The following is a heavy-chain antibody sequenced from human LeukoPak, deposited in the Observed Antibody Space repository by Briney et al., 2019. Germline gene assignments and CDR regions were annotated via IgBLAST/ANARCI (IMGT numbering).Heavy chain of an antibody. CDR3: ARDLGATDSY. CDR2: IYHSGST. V-gene: IGHV4-38-2*01. CDR1: GYSISSGYY. Sequence: WETLALTCAVSGYSISSGYYWGWIRQPPGKGLEWIGSIYHSGSTYYNPSLKSRVTISVDTSKNQFSLKLSSVTAADTAVYYCARDLGATDSYWGQGTLVTVSS. J-gene: IGHJ4*02. D-gene: IGHD1-26*01.